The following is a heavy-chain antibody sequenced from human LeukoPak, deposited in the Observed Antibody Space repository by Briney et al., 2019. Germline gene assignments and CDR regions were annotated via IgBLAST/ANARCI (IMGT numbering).Heavy chain of an antibody. V-gene: IGHV3-21*01. D-gene: IGHD2-15*01. CDR2: ISSSSSYI. CDR3: AREGYCSGGSCYQGHFEY. CDR1: GFTFSSYS. Sequence: GGSLRLSCAASGFTFSSYSMNWVRQAPGKGLEWVSSISSSSSYIYYADSVKGRFTISRDNAKNSLYLQMNSLRAEDTAVYYCAREGYCSGGSCYQGHFEYWGQGTLVTVSS. J-gene: IGHJ4*02.